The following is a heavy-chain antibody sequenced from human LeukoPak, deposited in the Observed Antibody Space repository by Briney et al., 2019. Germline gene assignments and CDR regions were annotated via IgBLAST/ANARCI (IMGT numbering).Heavy chain of an antibody. CDR2: INHSGST. D-gene: IGHD2-2*01. V-gene: IGHV4-34*01. CDR3: ARLRRGSGGYCSSTSCYGGGPNDY. CDR1: GGSFSGYY. Sequence: PSETLSLTCAVYGGSFSGYYWSWIRQPPGKGLEWIGEINHSGSTNYNPSLKSRVTISVDTSKNQFSLKLSSVTAADTAVYYCARLRRGSGGYCSSTSCYGGGPNDYWGQGTLVTVSS. J-gene: IGHJ4*02.